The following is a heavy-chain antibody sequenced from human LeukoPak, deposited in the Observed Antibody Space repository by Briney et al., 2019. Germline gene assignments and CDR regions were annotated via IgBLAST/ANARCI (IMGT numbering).Heavy chain of an antibody. CDR3: ACYDFWSGYPGGYYYYYGMDV. Sequence: GRSLRLSCAASGFTFSSYGMHWVRQAPGKGLEWVAVISYDGSNKYYADSVKGRFTISRDNSKNTLYLQMNSLRAEDTAVYYCACYDFWSGYPGGYYYYYGMDVWGQGTTVTVSS. D-gene: IGHD3-3*01. CDR2: ISYDGSNK. J-gene: IGHJ6*02. CDR1: GFTFSSYG. V-gene: IGHV3-30*03.